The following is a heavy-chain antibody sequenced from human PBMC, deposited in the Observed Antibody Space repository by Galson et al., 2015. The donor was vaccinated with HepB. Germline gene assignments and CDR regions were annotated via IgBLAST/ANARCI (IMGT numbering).Heavy chain of an antibody. J-gene: IGHJ3*02. V-gene: IGHV3-30*18. CDR2: ISYDGSNK. CDR3: AKESKLGYSSGWYSAFDI. D-gene: IGHD6-19*01. CDR1: GFTFSSYG. Sequence: SLRLSCAASGFTFSSYGMHWVRQAPGKGLEWVAVISYDGSNKYYADSVKGRFTISRDNSKNTLYLQMNSLRAEDTAVYYCAKESKLGYSSGWYSAFDIWGQGTMVTVSP.